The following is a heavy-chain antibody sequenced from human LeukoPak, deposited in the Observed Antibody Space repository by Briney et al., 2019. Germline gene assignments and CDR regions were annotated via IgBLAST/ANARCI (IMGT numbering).Heavy chain of an antibody. CDR3: ARGDYDFWSGYYSSQD. Sequence: PSETLSLTCTVSGGSISSYHWSWIRQPPGKGLECIGYIYYSGSTNYNPSLKSRVTISVDTSKNQFSLKLSSVTAADTAVYYCARGDYDFWSGYYSSQDWGQGTLVTVSS. J-gene: IGHJ4*02. D-gene: IGHD3-3*01. CDR2: IYYSGST. CDR1: GGSISSYH. V-gene: IGHV4-59*12.